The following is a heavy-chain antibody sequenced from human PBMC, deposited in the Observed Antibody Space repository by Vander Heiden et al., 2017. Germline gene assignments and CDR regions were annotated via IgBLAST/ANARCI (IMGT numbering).Heavy chain of an antibody. J-gene: IGHJ5*02. CDR3: VRYSSSFGWFDP. Sequence: QLQLQDSGPRLVKSSETLSPTCSLSGDPINTTFYFGGWIRQPPEKGLEWIGSMFYGGTTHYNPSLKSRVTLSADTPKNQFSLRQTSVAAEETAVYYCVRYSSSFGWFDPWGQGALVTVS. CDR1: GDPINTTFYF. V-gene: IGHV4-39*01. CDR2: MFYGGTT. D-gene: IGHD6-6*01.